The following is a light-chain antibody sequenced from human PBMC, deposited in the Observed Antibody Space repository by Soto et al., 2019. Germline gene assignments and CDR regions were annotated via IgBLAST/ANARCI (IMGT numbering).Light chain of an antibody. CDR3: CSYTSSTPPL. J-gene: IGLJ2*01. CDR1: TSDVGGYHY. V-gene: IGLV2-14*01. Sequence: QSALTQPASVSGSPGQSITISCTGSTSDVGGYHYVSWYQQYPGEAPKPVISEVSNRPSGISNRFSGSKSGNTASLTISGLQAEDEADYYCCSYTSSTPPLFGGGTQLTVL. CDR2: EVS.